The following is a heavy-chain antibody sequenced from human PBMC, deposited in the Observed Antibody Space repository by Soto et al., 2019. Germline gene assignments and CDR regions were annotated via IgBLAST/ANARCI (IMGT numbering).Heavy chain of an antibody. CDR3: AKGGATMIVVVTTFDY. D-gene: IGHD3-22*01. V-gene: IGHV3-23*01. J-gene: IGHJ4*02. CDR1: GFTFSSYA. CDR2: ISGSGGST. Sequence: GGSLRLSCAASGFTFSSYAMSWVRQAPGKGLEWVSAISGSGGSTYYADSVKGRFTISRDNSKNTLYLQMNSLRAEDTAVYYCAKGGATMIVVVTTFDYWGQGTLVTVPS.